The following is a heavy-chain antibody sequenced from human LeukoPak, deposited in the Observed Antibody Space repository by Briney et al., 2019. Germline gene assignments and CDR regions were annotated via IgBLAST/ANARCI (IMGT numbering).Heavy chain of an antibody. CDR3: AKDKEENYYDSSGYNY. V-gene: IGHV3-30*04. CDR2: ISYDGSKK. D-gene: IGHD3-22*01. J-gene: IGHJ4*02. Sequence: GGSLRLSCAASGFSLSSYAIHWVRQAPGKGLEWVAIISYDGSKKYYADSVKGRFTISRDNSKNTLYLQMNSLRAEDTALYYCAKDKEENYYDSSGYNYWGQGTLVTVSS. CDR1: GFSLSSYA.